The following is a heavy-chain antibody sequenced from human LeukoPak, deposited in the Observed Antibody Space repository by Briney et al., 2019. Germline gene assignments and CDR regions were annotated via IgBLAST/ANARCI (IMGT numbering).Heavy chain of an antibody. J-gene: IGHJ3*02. CDR2: IYYSGTT. Sequence: SETLSLTCTVSGYSISSGHYWGWIRQPPGKGLEWIGSIYYSGTTYYNPSLKSRVTISVDTSKNQFSLKLRSVTAADTAVYYCARHEWGITNAFDIWGQGTMVTVSS. CDR1: GYSISSGHY. D-gene: IGHD1-14*01. V-gene: IGHV4-38-2*02. CDR3: ARHEWGITNAFDI.